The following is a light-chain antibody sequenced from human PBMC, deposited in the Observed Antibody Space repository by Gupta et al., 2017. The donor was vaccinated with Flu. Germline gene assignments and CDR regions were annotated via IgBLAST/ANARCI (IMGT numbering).Light chain of an antibody. CDR1: GLEDKY. CDR3: QTWDNGLEL. J-gene: IGLJ2*01. V-gene: IGLV3-1*01. CDR2: EDD. Sequence: CSGAGLEDKYTCWYQQKPGQSPLLVIFEDDKRPSGIPERFAGYNSGNTATLTISGTQTVDEADYYCQTWDNGLELFGGGTKLTVL.